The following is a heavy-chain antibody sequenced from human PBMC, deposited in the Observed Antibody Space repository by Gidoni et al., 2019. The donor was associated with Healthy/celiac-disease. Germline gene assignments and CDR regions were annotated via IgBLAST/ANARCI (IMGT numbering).Heavy chain of an antibody. CDR1: GCTSSSYE. J-gene: IGHJ6*02. CDR3: ARFPYSSGWYGMDV. Sequence: EVQRVESGGGAVQPGGSLRLSCAASGCTSSSYEMSRVRQAPGKGRGWVSYSSSSGSTISYSDPVKLRFTISRDNAKNSLYLQMNSLRAADTAVYYCARFPYSSGWYGMDVWCQGTTVTVSS. D-gene: IGHD6-19*01. V-gene: IGHV3-48*03. CDR2: SSSSGSTI.